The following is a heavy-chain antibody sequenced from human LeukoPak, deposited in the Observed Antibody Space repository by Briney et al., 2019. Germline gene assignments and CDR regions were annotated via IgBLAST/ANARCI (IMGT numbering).Heavy chain of an antibody. CDR1: GNSISSYY. V-gene: IGHV4-59*01. D-gene: IGHD1-26*01. J-gene: IGHJ4*02. Sequence: PSEPLSLTCTVSGNSISSYYWSWIRQPPGKGLEWIGYIYYSGSTNNNPSLKSRVTISVDTSKNQFSLKLSSVTAADTAVYHCARRTIVGPVPFEYWGQGTLVTVSS. CDR3: ARRTIVGPVPFEY. CDR2: IYYSGST.